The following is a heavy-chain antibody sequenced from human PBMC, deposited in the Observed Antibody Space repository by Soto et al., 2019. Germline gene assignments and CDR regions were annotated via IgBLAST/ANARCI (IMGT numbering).Heavy chain of an antibody. D-gene: IGHD3-3*01. J-gene: IGHJ3*02. CDR3: VRGGGVGVAGSAAFDM. Sequence: QLHLVQSGAVVKKPGASVTVSCSASGYPVTAYYMHWVRQAPGRGLEWMGGINPATGAAKYTQTFQGSVNMTRDTAPSTVFMELGGLTTEDTAVFYCVRGGGVGVAGSAAFDMWGQGTLVTVSS. V-gene: IGHV1-2*02. CDR1: GYPVTAYY. CDR2: INPATGAA.